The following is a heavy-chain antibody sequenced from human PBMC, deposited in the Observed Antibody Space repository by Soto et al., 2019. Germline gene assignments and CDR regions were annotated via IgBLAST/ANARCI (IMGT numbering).Heavy chain of an antibody. CDR3: AKGSDGSGSYGTRGFQYYYYGMDV. CDR2: ISYDGSNK. CDR1: GFTFSSYG. Sequence: GGSLRLSCAASGFTFSSYGMHWVRQAPGKGLEWVAVISYDGSNKYYADSVKGRFTISRDNSKNTLYLQMNSLRAEDTAVYYCAKGSDGSGSYGTRGFQYYYYGMDVWGQGTTVTVSS. D-gene: IGHD3-10*01. V-gene: IGHV3-30*18. J-gene: IGHJ6*02.